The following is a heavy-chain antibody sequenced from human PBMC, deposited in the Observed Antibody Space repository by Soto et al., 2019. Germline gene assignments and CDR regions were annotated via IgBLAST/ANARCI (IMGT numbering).Heavy chain of an antibody. J-gene: IGHJ6*02. V-gene: IGHV3-30*03. D-gene: IGHD3-16*01. CDR2: ISYDGTHK. Sequence: QVQLVESGGGVVQPGRSLRLSCAASGFTFNTYGMHWVRQAPGKGLECVAVISYDGTHKYYADSVKGRFTISRDNSKNTLYLQMNSLRPDDSAVYYCARDTFGVSLWYICGMDVWGQGTTVAVSS. CDR3: ARDTFGVSLWYICGMDV. CDR1: GFTFNTYG.